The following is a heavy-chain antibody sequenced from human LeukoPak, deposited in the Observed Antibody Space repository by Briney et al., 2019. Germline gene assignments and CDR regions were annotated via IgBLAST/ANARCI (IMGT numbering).Heavy chain of an antibody. CDR2: MNPNSGNT. CDR3: ARGSSSPSSWRPYYYYYYMDV. V-gene: IGHV1-8*01. J-gene: IGHJ6*03. CDR1: GYTFTSYD. Sequence: ATVKVSCKASGYTFTSYDINWVRQATGQGLEWMGWMNPNSGNTGCAQKFQGRVTMTRNTSISTAYMELSSLRSEDTAVYYCARGSSSPSSWRPYYYYYYMDVWGKGTTVTVSS. D-gene: IGHD3-3*01.